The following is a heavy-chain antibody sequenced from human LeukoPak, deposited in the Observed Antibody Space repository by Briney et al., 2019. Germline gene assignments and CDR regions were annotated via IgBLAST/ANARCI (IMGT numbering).Heavy chain of an antibody. CDR1: GGSISSGSYY. V-gene: IGHV4-61*02. CDR2: IYTSGST. CDR3: ARVGYCSSTSCYYFDY. J-gene: IGHJ4*02. D-gene: IGHD2-2*01. Sequence: KPSETLSLTCTVSGGSISSGSYYWSWIRQPAGKGLEWIGRIYTSGSTNYNPSLKSRVTISVDTSKNQFSLKLSSVTAADTAVYYCARVGYCSSTSCYYFDYWGQGTLVTVSS.